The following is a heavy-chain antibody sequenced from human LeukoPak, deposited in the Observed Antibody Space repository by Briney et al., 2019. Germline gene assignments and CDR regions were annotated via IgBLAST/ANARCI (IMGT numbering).Heavy chain of an antibody. Sequence: GGSLRLSCAASGFTFSTYGMHWVRHAPGKGLEWVAFLRYDGSNKYYADSVKGRFTISRENSKNTLCLQMNSLRAEATAVYYCATDVVNCGGTSCSFYYYMEVWGKGTAVTVSS. J-gene: IGHJ6*03. CDR1: GFTFSTYG. V-gene: IGHV3-30*02. CDR2: LRYDGSNK. D-gene: IGHD2-2*01. CDR3: ATDVVNCGGTSCSFYYYMEV.